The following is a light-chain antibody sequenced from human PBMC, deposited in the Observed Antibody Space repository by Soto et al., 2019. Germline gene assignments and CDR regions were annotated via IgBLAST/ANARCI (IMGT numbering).Light chain of an antibody. Sequence: EIVLTQSPGTLSLSPGERATLSCRARQSVSNYLAWYQQKPGQAPRLLIYGASSRATGIPDRFSGNGSGTDFTLTISRLEPEDFAVYYCQQYGGSPQTFGQGTKVDIK. J-gene: IGKJ1*01. V-gene: IGKV3-20*01. CDR2: GAS. CDR1: QSVSNY. CDR3: QQYGGSPQT.